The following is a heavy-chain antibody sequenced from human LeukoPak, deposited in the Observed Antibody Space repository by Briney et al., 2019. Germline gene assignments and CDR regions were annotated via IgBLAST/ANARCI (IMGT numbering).Heavy chain of an antibody. V-gene: IGHV3-49*04. Sequence: GGSLRLSCTASGFTFGDYGMSWVRQAPGKGLEWVGFIKSKAYGGTTEYAASVNGRFTVSRDDSKSTAYLQMNSLKTEDTAVYYCTRADYYGSGSYYEDYFDYWGQGTLVTVPS. CDR3: TRADYYGSGSYYEDYFDY. D-gene: IGHD3-10*01. J-gene: IGHJ4*02. CDR1: GFTFGDYG. CDR2: IKSKAYGGTT.